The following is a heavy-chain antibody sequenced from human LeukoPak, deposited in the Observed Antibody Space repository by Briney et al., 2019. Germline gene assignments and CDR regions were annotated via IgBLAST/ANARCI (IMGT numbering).Heavy chain of an antibody. Sequence: GSVKVSCKAFGYTFTSYYMHWVRQAPGQGLEWMGIINPSGGSTSYAQNFQGRVTMTRDMSTSTVYMELSSLRSEDTAVYYCARGGQRAATYYYYMDVWGKGTTVTVSS. D-gene: IGHD1-1*01. CDR2: INPSGGST. CDR3: ARGGQRAATYYYYMDV. V-gene: IGHV1-46*01. CDR1: GYTFTSYY. J-gene: IGHJ6*03.